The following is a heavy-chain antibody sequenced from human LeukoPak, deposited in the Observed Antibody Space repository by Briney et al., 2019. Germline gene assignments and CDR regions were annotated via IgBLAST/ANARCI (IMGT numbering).Heavy chain of an antibody. V-gene: IGHV3-30*18. CDR3: AKEHLSSCDP. CDR1: GFTFSSYG. Sequence: GRSLRLSCAASGFTFSSYGMHWVRQAPGKGLEWVAVISYDGSNKYYADSVKGRFTISRDNSKNTLYLQVNSLRAEDTAVYYCAKEHLSSCDPWGQGTLVTVSS. J-gene: IGHJ5*02. D-gene: IGHD3-3*02. CDR2: ISYDGSNK.